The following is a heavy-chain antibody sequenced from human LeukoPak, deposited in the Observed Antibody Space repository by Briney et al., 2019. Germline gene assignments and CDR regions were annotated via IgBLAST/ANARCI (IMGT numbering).Heavy chain of an antibody. CDR1: GFTFSNYG. Sequence: GGSLRLSCAASGFTFSNYGMHWVSQAPGKGLEWVAVIRYDGNNKYYADSVKGRFTISRDNSKNTLYLQMNSLRAEDTAVYYCAKEGALRDFDYWGQGALVTVSS. J-gene: IGHJ4*02. CDR3: AKEGALRDFDY. V-gene: IGHV3-30*02. D-gene: IGHD3-16*01. CDR2: IRYDGNNK.